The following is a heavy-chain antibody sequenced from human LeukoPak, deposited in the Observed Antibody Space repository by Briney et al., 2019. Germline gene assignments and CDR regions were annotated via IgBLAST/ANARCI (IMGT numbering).Heavy chain of an antibody. D-gene: IGHD1-26*01. Sequence: GESLRLSCAASGFTFSDYYMSWIRQAPGKGLEWVSYISSSCSYTNYADSVKGRFTISRDNAKNTLYLQMNSLRAEDTALYYCAREQYSGSYYNWGQGSLVTVSS. V-gene: IGHV3-11*06. CDR1: GFTFSDYY. CDR2: ISSSCSYT. J-gene: IGHJ4*02. CDR3: AREQYSGSYYN.